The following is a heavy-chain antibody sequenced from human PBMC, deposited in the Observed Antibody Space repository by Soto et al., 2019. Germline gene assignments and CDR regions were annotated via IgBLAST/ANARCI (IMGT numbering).Heavy chain of an antibody. V-gene: IGHV4-31*02. J-gene: IGHJ6*03. D-gene: IGHD2-8*01. CDR2: IYYSGST. Sequence: QVQLQESGPGLVKPSQTLSLTCTVSGGSISSGGYYWSWIRQHPGKGLEWIGYIYYSGSTYYNPSLKSRVTISVYTSKNQFSLKLSSVTAAYTAVYYCAASYCTNGVCYPRNYYYYMDVWGKGTTVTVSS. CDR1: GGSISSGGYY. CDR3: AASYCTNGVCYPRNYYYYMDV.